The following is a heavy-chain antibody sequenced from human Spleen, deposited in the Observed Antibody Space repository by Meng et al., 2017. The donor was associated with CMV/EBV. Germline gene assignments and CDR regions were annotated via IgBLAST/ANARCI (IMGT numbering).Heavy chain of an antibody. CDR3: AKGSMLVPGGFYYNMDV. J-gene: IGHJ6*03. Sequence: GESLKISCAASGFTVSGYDIYWVRQAPGKGLAWVAVISCNGTSQYYGDSVKGRFTISRDNSNNTLYLQMNSLRAEDTAVYYCAKGSMLVPGGFYYNMDVWGQGTTVTVSS. V-gene: IGHV3-30*04. CDR2: ISCNGTSQ. D-gene: IGHD2-2*01. CDR1: GFTVSGYD.